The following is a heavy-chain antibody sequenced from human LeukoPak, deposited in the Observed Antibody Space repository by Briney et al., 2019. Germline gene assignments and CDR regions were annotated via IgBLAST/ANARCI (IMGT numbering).Heavy chain of an antibody. CDR3: ARGARFRNNWFDP. D-gene: IGHD3-3*01. CDR1: IGSFSDYY. Sequence: SETLSLTCAVYIGSFSDYYWSWIRQSPGKGLEWIGEISHSGSTNYNPSLKSRVSMSVDTSKNQFSLNLRSVTAAGTAVYYCARGARFRNNWFDPWGQGTLVTVSS. V-gene: IGHV4-34*01. J-gene: IGHJ5*02. CDR2: ISHSGST.